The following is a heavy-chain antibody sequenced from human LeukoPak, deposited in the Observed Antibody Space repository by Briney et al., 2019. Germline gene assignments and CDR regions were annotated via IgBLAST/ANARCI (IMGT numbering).Heavy chain of an antibody. CDR2: INQDGSEK. Sequence: GGSLRLSCAASGFTFSSYWMNWVRQAPGKGLEWEASINQDGSEKYYLDSVKGRFTISRDNAKNSLYLQMNSLRDEDTAVYSCARDGVRDGLYFDRWGQGTLVTVSS. CDR1: GFTFSSYW. D-gene: IGHD5-24*01. J-gene: IGHJ4*02. V-gene: IGHV3-7*01. CDR3: ARDGVRDGLYFDR.